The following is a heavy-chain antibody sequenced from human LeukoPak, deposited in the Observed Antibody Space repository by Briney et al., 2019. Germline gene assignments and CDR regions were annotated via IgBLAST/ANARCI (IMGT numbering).Heavy chain of an antibody. V-gene: IGHV1-2*02. CDR3: ARNTYYYDSSAGTFDF. Sequence: ASVKVSCKASGYTFTDYYIHWVRQAPGQGLEWMGWINPNSGGTNYAQKFQGRVTMTRDTSISTAYMELSRLRSDDTAVFYCARNTYYYDSSAGTFDFWGQGTLVTVSS. CDR1: GYTFTDYY. D-gene: IGHD3-22*01. J-gene: IGHJ4*02. CDR2: INPNSGGT.